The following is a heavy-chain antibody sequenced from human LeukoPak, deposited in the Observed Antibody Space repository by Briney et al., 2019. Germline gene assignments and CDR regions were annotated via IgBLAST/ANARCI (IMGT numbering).Heavy chain of an antibody. CDR2: INPSGGST. CDR3: ARVSGLTGTFRGAFDI. CDR1: GYTFTSYY. Sequence: ASVKVSCTASGYTFTSYYMHWVRQAPGQGLEWMGIINPSGGSTSYAQKFQGRVTMTRDMSTSTVYMELSSLRSEDTAVYYCARVSGLTGTFRGAFDIWGQGTLVTVSS. V-gene: IGHV1-46*01. J-gene: IGHJ4*02. D-gene: IGHD1-20*01.